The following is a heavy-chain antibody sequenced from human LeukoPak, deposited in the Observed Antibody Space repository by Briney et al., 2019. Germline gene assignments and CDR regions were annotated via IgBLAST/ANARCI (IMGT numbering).Heavy chain of an antibody. CDR2: IYYSGST. Sequence: NPSETLSLTCTVSGGSISSSSYYWGWIRQPPGKGLEWIGSIYYSGSTYYNPSLKSRVTISVDTSKNQFSLKLSSVTAADTAVYYCARHGVERYFDWLFPPYYFDYWGQGTLVTVSS. V-gene: IGHV4-39*01. CDR3: ARHGVERYFDWLFPPYYFDY. D-gene: IGHD3-9*01. CDR1: GGSISSSSYY. J-gene: IGHJ4*02.